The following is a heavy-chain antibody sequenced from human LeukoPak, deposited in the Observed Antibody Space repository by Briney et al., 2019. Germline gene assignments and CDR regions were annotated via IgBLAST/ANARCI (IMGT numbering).Heavy chain of an antibody. CDR3: ARETLVVVPAASGWFDP. D-gene: IGHD2-2*01. CDR2: ISSSSSYT. CDR1: GFTFSDYC. Sequence: GGSLRLSCAASGFTFSDYCMSWIRQAPGKGLEWVSYISSSSSYTNYADSVKGRFTISRDNAKNSLYLQMNSLRAEDTAVYYCARETLVVVPAASGWFDPWGQGTLVTVSS. V-gene: IGHV3-11*05. J-gene: IGHJ5*02.